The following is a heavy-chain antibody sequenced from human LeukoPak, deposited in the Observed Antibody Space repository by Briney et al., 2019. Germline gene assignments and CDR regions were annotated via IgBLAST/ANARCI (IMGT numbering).Heavy chain of an antibody. CDR3: AREGNGYCSGGSCPVRAFDI. D-gene: IGHD2-15*01. J-gene: IGHJ3*02. V-gene: IGHV1-46*01. CDR1: GYTFTGYY. Sequence: ASVTVSCKASGYTFTGYYMHWVRQAPGQGLEWMGIINPSGGSTTYAQKFQGRVTMTRDTSTSTVYMDLSSLRSEDTAVYYCAREGNGYCSGGSCPVRAFDIWGQGTMVTVSS. CDR2: INPSGGST.